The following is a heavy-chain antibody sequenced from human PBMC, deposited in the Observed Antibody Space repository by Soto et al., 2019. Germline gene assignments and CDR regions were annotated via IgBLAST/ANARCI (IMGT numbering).Heavy chain of an antibody. CDR3: ARGRILRYFDWLLYPPYFDY. Sequence: QVQLVESGGGVVQPGRSLRLSCAASGFTFSSYAMHWVRQAPGKGLKWVAVISYDGSNKYYADSVKGRFTISRDNSKNTLYLQMNSLRAEDTAVYYCARGRILRYFDWLLYPPYFDYWGQGTLVTVSS. V-gene: IGHV3-30-3*01. CDR1: GFTFSSYA. CDR2: ISYDGSNK. D-gene: IGHD3-9*01. J-gene: IGHJ4*02.